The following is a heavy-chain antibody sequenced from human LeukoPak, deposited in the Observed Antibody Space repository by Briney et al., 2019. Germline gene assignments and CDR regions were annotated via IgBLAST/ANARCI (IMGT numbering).Heavy chain of an antibody. CDR3: ARDLHNSGWYNYFDY. D-gene: IGHD6-19*01. CDR1: GYTFTSYG. J-gene: IGHJ4*02. CDR2: ISAYNGNT. V-gene: IGHV1-18*01. Sequence: ASVKVSCKASGYTFTSYGISWVRQAPGQGLEWMGWISAYNGNTNYAQKLQGRVTMTTDTSTSTAYMELRSLRSDDTAVYYCARDLHNSGWYNYFDYWGQGTLVTVSS.